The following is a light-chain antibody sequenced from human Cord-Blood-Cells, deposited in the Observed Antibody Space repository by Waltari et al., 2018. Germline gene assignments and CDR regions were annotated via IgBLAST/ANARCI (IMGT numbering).Light chain of an antibody. CDR3: QKYNSAPWT. V-gene: IGKV1-27*01. Sequence: DIQMTQSPSSLYASVGDRVTITCRASQGISNHLAWYQQNPGTFPKLLIYAASTLQSGVPSQFSGSGSGTDFTLTISSLQPEDVATDYCQKYNSAPWTFGQGTKVEIK. CDR1: QGISNH. CDR2: AAS. J-gene: IGKJ1*01.